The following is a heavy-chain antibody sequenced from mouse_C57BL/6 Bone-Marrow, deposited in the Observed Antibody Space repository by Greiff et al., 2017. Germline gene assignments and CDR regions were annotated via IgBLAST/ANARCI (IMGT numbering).Heavy chain of an antibody. CDR2: IDPNSGGT. V-gene: IGHV1-72*01. CDR3: ARFLWDVGFDY. Sequence: QVQLQQPGAELVKPGASVKLSCKATGYTFTSSWMPWVKQRPGRGLEWIGRIDPNSGGTKYNEKFKSKATLTVDKPSSTAYMQLSILTSEDSAVYYGARFLWDVGFDYWGQGTTLTVSA. D-gene: IGHD4-1*01. J-gene: IGHJ2*01. CDR1: GYTFTSSW.